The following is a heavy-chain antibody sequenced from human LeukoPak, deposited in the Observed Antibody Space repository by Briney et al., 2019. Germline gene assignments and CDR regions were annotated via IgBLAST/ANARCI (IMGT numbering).Heavy chain of an antibody. D-gene: IGHD2-2*01. J-gene: IGHJ4*02. CDR2: IYHSGST. Sequence: SETLSLTCAVSGYSISSGYYWGWIRQPPGKGLEWIGSIYHSGSTYYNPSLKSRVTISVDTSKNQFSLKLSSVTAEDTAVFYCARHRTVVVPAAMDYWGQGTLVTVSS. CDR3: ARHRTVVVPAAMDY. V-gene: IGHV4-38-2*01. CDR1: GYSISSGYY.